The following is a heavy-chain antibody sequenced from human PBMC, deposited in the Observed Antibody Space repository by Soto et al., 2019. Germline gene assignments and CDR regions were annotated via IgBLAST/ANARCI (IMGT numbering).Heavy chain of an antibody. CDR3: ASGQQVILRYYYGLDV. D-gene: IGHD6-13*01. J-gene: IGHJ6*02. CDR1: GFTVSTNS. V-gene: IGHV3-53*02. CDR2: IYYDDGST. Sequence: EVQLVETGGGMIQPGGYLRLSCAVSGFTVSTNSMSWVRQAPGKGLEWVSVIYYDDGSTYYADSVKGRFSISRDSSRNTLYLQMNSLRAEDTAVYYCASGQQVILRYYYGLDVWGQGTTVTVSS.